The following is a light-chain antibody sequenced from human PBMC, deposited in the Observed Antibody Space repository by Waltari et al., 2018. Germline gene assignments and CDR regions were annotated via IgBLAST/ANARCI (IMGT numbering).Light chain of an antibody. Sequence: DIQMTQSPSTLSASVGDRVTITCRASQSIIDWLAWYQQKPGKAPKLLIYKASNLKGGVPSRFSGSGFGTEFTLTISSLQPDDFATDHCQQYKSYPTFGQGTKVEI. CDR2: KAS. CDR3: QQYKSYPT. J-gene: IGKJ1*01. CDR1: QSIIDW. V-gene: IGKV1-5*03.